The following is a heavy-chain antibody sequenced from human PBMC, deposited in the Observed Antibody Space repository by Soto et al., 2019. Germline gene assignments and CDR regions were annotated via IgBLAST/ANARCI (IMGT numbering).Heavy chain of an antibody. V-gene: IGHV1-3*01. CDR2: INAGNGNT. CDR3: VRDENIVVVPAAITPGAFDI. D-gene: IGHD2-2*01. CDR1: GYTFTSYA. Sequence: QVQLVQSGAEVKKPGASVKVSCKASGYTFTSYAMHWVRQAPGQRLEWMGWINAGNGNTKYSQKFQGRVTITRDTSASTAYMELSSLRSEDTAAYYCVRDENIVVVPAAITPGAFDIWGQGTMVTVSS. J-gene: IGHJ3*02.